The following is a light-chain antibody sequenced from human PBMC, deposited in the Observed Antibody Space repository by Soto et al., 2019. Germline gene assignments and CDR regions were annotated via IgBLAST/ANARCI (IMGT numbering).Light chain of an antibody. CDR1: QTLLDSSNNKAS. CDR3: QHYLNFPRT. V-gene: IGKV4-1*01. CDR2: WTS. Sequence: DIVMTQSPDSLAVSLGERATINCKSSQTLLDSSNNKASLSWYQQKPGQPPKLLIYWTSTREFGGPDRFSGSGSGTDFTLTISSLQAEDVAVYYCQHYLNFPRTFGHGTRWIS. J-gene: IGKJ1*01.